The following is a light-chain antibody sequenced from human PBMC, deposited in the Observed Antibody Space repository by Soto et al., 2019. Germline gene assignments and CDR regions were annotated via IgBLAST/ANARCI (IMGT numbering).Light chain of an antibody. V-gene: IGKV1-6*01. J-gene: IGKJ1*01. CDR1: QDISNY. CDR3: LQDHNYFWT. CDR2: GAS. Sequence: AVQMTQSPSSLSASVGDRVTITCRASQDISNYLSWYQHKPGKAPKLLIYGASSLQSGVPSRFAVSGSCTDFTLTISGLQPEDSASYFCLQDHNYFWTFGQGTKVEVK.